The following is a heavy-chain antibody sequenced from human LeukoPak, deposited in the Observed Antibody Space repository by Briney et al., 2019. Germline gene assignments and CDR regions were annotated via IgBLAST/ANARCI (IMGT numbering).Heavy chain of an antibody. D-gene: IGHD2-2*01. V-gene: IGHV3-21*01. CDR3: ASEKIGYCSSTSCYGGGYFDY. J-gene: IGHJ4*02. CDR2: ISSSSSYI. Sequence: GGSLRLSRAAAGVTFSSYSMNWVRQAPGKGLEWVSSISSSSSYIYYADSVKGRFTISRDNAKNSLYLQMNSLRAEDTAVYYCASEKIGYCSSTSCYGGGYFDYWGQGTLVTVSS. CDR1: GVTFSSYS.